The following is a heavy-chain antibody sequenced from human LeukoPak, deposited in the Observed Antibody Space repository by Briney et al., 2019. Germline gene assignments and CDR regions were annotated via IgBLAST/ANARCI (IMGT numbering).Heavy chain of an antibody. CDR3: ARDSSEYSSGWYPDY. Sequence: GASVKVSCKASGGTFSSYAISWVRQAPGQGLEWMGGIIPIFGTANYAQKFQGRVTITADESTSTAYMELSSLRSDDTAVYYCARDSSEYSSGWYPDYWGQGTLVTVSS. J-gene: IGHJ4*02. CDR2: IIPIFGTA. CDR1: GGTFSSYA. V-gene: IGHV1-69*13. D-gene: IGHD6-19*01.